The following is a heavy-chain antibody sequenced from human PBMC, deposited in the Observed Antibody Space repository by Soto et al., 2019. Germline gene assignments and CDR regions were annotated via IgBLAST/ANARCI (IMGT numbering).Heavy chain of an antibody. CDR3: AKVSDILTGDWRGYFDY. CDR2: IAFDGSDK. CDR1: GFTFSSYG. J-gene: IGHJ4*02. D-gene: IGHD3-9*01. Sequence: QVQLVESGGGVVQPGRSLRLSCAASGFTFSSYGMHWVRQAPGKGLEWVAVIAFDGSDKNYVDTVKGRFTVSRDNSKNTLYLQMNSLRGDDTAVYYCAKVSDILTGDWRGYFDYWGQGTVVTVSS. V-gene: IGHV3-30*18.